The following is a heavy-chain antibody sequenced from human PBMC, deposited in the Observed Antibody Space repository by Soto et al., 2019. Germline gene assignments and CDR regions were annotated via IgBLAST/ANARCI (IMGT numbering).Heavy chain of an antibody. Sequence: TLSPACPVYRASPTTGCHYCGWLRHHPGKGLEWSGQIYDTVDTYYSPTPKRRVTISADMSKHQLSLNLRSVSAADTAVYYCARVDQRGYVAILTDYWGQGTLVTVS. CDR3: ARVDQRGYVAILTDY. J-gene: IGHJ4*02. D-gene: IGHD3-9*01. CDR2: IYDTVDT. V-gene: IGHV4-31*03. CDR1: RASPTTGCHY.